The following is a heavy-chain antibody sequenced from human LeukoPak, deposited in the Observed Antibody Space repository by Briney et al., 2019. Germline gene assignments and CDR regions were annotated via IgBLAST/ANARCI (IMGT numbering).Heavy chain of an antibody. CDR2: IYTSGST. V-gene: IGHV4-61*02. Sequence: SETLSLTCTVSGGSISSGSYYWSWIRQPAGKGLEWIGRIYTSGSTNYNPSLKSRVTISVDTSKNQFSLKLSSVTAADTAVYYCARAYSNYVYGGQADYYYYYYMDVWGKGTTVTVSS. CDR1: GGSISSGSYY. CDR3: ARAYSNYVYGGQADYYYYYYMDV. J-gene: IGHJ6*03. D-gene: IGHD4-11*01.